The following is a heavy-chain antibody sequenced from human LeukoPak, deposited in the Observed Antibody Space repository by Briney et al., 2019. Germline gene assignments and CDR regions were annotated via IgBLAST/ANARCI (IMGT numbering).Heavy chain of an antibody. CDR3: ATDDRQSSSSSYYYYMDV. J-gene: IGHJ6*03. CDR2: ISPYNGNT. V-gene: IGHV1-18*01. Sequence: ASVKVSCKASGFTFTNYDISWVRQAPGQGLEWMGWISPYNGNTNYAQKFQGRVTMTTHTSTSTAYMELRSLRSDDTAVYYCATDDRQSSSSSYYYYMDVWGTGTTVTVSS. CDR1: GFTFTNYD. D-gene: IGHD6-6*01.